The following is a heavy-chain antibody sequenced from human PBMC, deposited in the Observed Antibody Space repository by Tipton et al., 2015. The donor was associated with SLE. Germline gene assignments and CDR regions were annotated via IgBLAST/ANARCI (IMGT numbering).Heavy chain of an antibody. D-gene: IGHD3-3*01. V-gene: IGHV4-59*01. Sequence: TLSLTCTVSGASITHYYWSWLRQSPGKGLEWIGHMFHSGSTNYNPSLASRVTISIDKSKNQLSLTLNSVTTADTAMYYCARGTPFMEWERNWFDPWGQGTLVTVSS. J-gene: IGHJ5*01. CDR1: GASITHYY. CDR2: MFHSGST. CDR3: ARGTPFMEWERNWFDP.